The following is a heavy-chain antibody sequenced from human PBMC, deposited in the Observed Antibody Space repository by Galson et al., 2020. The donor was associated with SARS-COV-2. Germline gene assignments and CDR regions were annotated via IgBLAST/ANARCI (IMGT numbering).Heavy chain of an antibody. D-gene: IGHD2-2*01. J-gene: IGHJ4*02. Sequence: QAGGSLRLSCAASGFTFSTYGMHWVRQAPGKGLEWVAVIWYDGSDKYYADSVKGRFTISRDNSKNTLYLQMNSLRAEDTAMYYCARGGVVVPAAIFDYWGQGTLVTVSS. CDR1: GFTFSTYG. V-gene: IGHV3-33*01. CDR2: IWYDGSDK. CDR3: ARGGVVVPAAIFDY.